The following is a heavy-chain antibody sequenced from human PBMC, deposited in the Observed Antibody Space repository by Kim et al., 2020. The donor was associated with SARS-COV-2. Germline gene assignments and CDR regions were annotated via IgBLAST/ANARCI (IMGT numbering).Heavy chain of an antibody. J-gene: IGHJ4*02. V-gene: IGHV3-21*01. Sequence: ARSMQARFTVSRDNAKNLLYLQMHSLRAEDTAVYYCARDTSSGFSGNFDYWGQGTLVTVSS. CDR3: ARDTSSGFSGNFDY. D-gene: IGHD2-2*01.